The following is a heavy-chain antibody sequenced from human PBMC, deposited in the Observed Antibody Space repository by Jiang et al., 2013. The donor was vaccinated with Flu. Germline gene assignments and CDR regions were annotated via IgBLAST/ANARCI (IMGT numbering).Heavy chain of an antibody. CDR3: ATETVTYGWEGYYYGMDV. V-gene: IGHV1-8*01. CDR1: GYTFTSYD. J-gene: IGHJ6*02. D-gene: IGHD4-17*01. Sequence: GAEVKKPGASVKVSCKASGYTFTSYDINWVRQATGQGLEWMGWMNPNSGNTGYAQKFQGRVTMTRNTSISTAYMELSSLRSEDTAVYYCATETVTYGWEGYYYGMDVWGQGTTVTVSS. CDR2: MNPNSGNT.